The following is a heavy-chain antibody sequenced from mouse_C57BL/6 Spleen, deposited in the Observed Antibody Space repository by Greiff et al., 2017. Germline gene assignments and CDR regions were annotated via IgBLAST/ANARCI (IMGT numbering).Heavy chain of an antibody. CDR3: TTWAYDYDA. J-gene: IGHJ3*01. V-gene: IGHV14-4*01. CDR1: GFNIKDDY. D-gene: IGHD2-4*01. Sequence: EVKLQESGAELVRPGASVKLSCTASGFNIKDDYMHWVKQRPEQGLEWIGWIDPENGDTEYASKFQGKATITADTSSNTAYLQLSSLTSEDTAVYYCTTWAYDYDAWGQGTLVTVSA. CDR2: IDPENGDT.